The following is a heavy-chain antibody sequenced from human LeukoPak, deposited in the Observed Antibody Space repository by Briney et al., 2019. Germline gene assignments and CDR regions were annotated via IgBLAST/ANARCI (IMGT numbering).Heavy chain of an antibody. D-gene: IGHD3-3*01. CDR2: ISSDSSNR. J-gene: IGHJ6*03. CDR1: GFTFSSHW. V-gene: IGHV3-74*01. CDR3: ARDTASWSGSTHGHYSYYMDV. Sequence: GGSLRLSCVASGFTFSSHWMHWVRQVPGKGPVWVSRISSDSSNRRYAESVKGRFAVSRDNAKNTLFLQMNSLRVDDTAVYYCARDTASWSGSTHGHYSYYMDVWGKGTTVTVSS.